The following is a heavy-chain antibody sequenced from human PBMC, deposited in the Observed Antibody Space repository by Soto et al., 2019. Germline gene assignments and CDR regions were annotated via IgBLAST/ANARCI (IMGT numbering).Heavy chain of an antibody. Sequence: QVQLVESGGGLVKPGGSLRLSCAASGFTFSDYYMSWIRQAPGKGLEWLSYISTSGGFTNYADSVKGRFTISRDNAKNSLFLQMNNLRAEDTAVYYCARDQMLYDFWGHGTLVTVSS. CDR3: ARDQMLYDF. CDR1: GFTFSDYY. CDR2: ISTSGGFT. D-gene: IGHD2-2*02. J-gene: IGHJ4*01. V-gene: IGHV3-11*06.